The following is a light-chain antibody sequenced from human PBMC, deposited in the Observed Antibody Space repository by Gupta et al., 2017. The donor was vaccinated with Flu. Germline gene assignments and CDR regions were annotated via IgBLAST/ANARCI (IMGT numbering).Light chain of an antibody. CDR1: KIERIS. V-gene: IGLV3-21*02. J-gene: IGLJ2*01. CDR3: QVWDGTSDNAV. Sequence: YVLAQPPSVSVPQGQTARITCGGDKIERISVYWYQQKSGPAPVLVLYDDSDRPSGIPDRFSGSTSGNTATPTLSRVEAGDEADDYCQVWDGTSDNAVFGGGTKLTVL. CDR2: DDS.